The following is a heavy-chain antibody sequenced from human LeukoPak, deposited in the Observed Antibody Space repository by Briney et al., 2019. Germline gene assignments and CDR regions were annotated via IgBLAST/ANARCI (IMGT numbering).Heavy chain of an antibody. J-gene: IGHJ3*02. D-gene: IGHD6-13*01. CDR1: GGSITGYY. V-gene: IGHV4-59*08. CDR3: ARQPAGAAAFDI. Sequence: SETLSLTCTVSGGSITGYYWSWIRQPPGKGLEWIAYVRDNGESNYNPSLKSRVTISVDTRNNQISLRLNFVTAADTAIYYCARQPAGAAAFDIWGLGTMVTVSS. CDR2: VRDNGES.